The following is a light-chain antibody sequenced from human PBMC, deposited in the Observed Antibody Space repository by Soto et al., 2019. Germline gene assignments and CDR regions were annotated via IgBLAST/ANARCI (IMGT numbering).Light chain of an antibody. CDR2: GAS. CDR3: QQYGSSAPVT. CDR1: QSVSSSS. V-gene: IGKV3-20*01. J-gene: IGKJ4*01. Sequence: EIVLTRSPGTLSLPPGERATLSCRASQSVSSSSLAWYQQKPGQAPRLLIYGASSRATGIPDRFSGSGSGTDFTLTVSRLEPEDFAVYYCQQYGSSAPVTFGGGTKVEIK.